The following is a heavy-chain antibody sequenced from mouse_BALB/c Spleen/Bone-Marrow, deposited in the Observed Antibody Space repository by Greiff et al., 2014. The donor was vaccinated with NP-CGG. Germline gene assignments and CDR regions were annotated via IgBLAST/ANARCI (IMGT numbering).Heavy chain of an antibody. J-gene: IGHJ3*01. V-gene: IGHV2-9*02. CDR2: IWAGAST. D-gene: IGHD2-4*01. CDR1: GFSLTSYG. Sequence: VQLQQSGPGLVAPSQSLSITCTVSGFSLTSYGVHWVRQPPGKGLEWLGVIWAGASTNYNSALMSRLSISKDNSKSQVFLKMNSLQTDDTAMYYCASPIYYDYPLFAYWGQGTLVTVSA. CDR3: ASPIYYDYPLFAY.